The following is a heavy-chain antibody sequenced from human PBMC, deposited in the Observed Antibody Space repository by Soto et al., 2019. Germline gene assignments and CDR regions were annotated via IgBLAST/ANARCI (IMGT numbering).Heavy chain of an antibody. Sequence: GGSLRLSCAASGFTFSSYSMNWVRQAPGKGLEWVSYISSSSSTIYYADSVKGRFTISRDNAKNSLYLQMNSLRDEDTAVYYCARDRILDPGVYYYGMDVWGQGTTVTVSS. D-gene: IGHD7-27*01. J-gene: IGHJ6*02. CDR1: GFTFSSYS. CDR2: ISSSSSTI. CDR3: ARDRILDPGVYYYGMDV. V-gene: IGHV3-48*02.